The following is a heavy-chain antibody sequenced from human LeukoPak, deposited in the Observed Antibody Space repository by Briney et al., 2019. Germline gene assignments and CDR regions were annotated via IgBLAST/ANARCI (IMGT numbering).Heavy chain of an antibody. CDR1: GFTFSSYA. Sequence: GGSLRLSCAASGFTFSSYAMSWVRQAPGKGLEWVSAISGSGGSTYYADSVKGRFTISRDNSKNTPYLQMNSLRAEDTAVYYCATSFAFSSGRSDYWGQGTLVTVSS. CDR3: ATSFAFSSGRSDY. CDR2: ISGSGGST. D-gene: IGHD1-26*01. V-gene: IGHV3-23*01. J-gene: IGHJ4*02.